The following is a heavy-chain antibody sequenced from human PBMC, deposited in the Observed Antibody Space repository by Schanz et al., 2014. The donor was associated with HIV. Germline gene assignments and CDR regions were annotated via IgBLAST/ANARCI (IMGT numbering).Heavy chain of an antibody. V-gene: IGHV3-9*01. Sequence: VQLVESGGGVVQPGRSLRLSCAASGFTFSSYAMHWVRQAPGKGLEWVSSISWDSDIIGYADSVKGRFTISRDNAKNSLYLQMNSLTTDDTALYYCAKGDDSSTSYSNYFDFWGQGALVTVSS. J-gene: IGHJ4*02. D-gene: IGHD3-22*01. CDR3: AKGDDSSTSYSNYFDF. CDR2: ISWDSDII. CDR1: GFTFSSYA.